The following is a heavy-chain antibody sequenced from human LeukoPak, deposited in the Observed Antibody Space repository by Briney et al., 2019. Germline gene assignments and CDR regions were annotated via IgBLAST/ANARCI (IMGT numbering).Heavy chain of an antibody. CDR2: IYNSGST. Sequence: SETLSLTCSVSGGSISNYYWSWIRQPPGKGLEWIGYIYNSGSTNYNPSLKSRVTISVDASKNQFSLKVSSVTAADTAVYYCARHGGGYSLDYWGQGTLVTVSS. V-gene: IGHV4-59*08. CDR1: GGSISNYY. CDR3: ARHGGGYSLDY. J-gene: IGHJ4*02. D-gene: IGHD5-24*01.